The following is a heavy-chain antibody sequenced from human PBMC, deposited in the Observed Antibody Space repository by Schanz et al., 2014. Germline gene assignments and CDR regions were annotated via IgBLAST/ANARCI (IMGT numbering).Heavy chain of an antibody. D-gene: IGHD1-26*01. J-gene: IGHJ4*02. V-gene: IGHV3-23*01. Sequence: EVQLLESGGGLVQPGGSLRLSCAASGFTFSSYAMCWVRQAPGKGLEWVSAISGGGGTTYYTDSVKGRFTTSRDNSKSTLYLQRNSRRAEDTGLDFCARGGSGSHYRLDYWGQGTLVTVSS. CDR2: ISGGGGTT. CDR3: ARGGSGSHYRLDY. CDR1: GFTFSSYA.